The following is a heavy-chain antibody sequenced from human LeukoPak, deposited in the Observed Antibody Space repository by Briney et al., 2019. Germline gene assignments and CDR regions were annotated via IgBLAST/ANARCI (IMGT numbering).Heavy chain of an antibody. CDR1: GYSISSGYY. Sequence: PSETLSLTCTVSGYSISSGYYWGWIRQPPGKGLEWIGSIYHSGSTYYNPSLKSRVTISVDTSKNQFSLKLSSVTAADTAVYYCARDEQQQWFDPWGQGTLVTVSS. J-gene: IGHJ5*02. V-gene: IGHV4-38-2*02. CDR2: IYHSGST. D-gene: IGHD6-13*01. CDR3: ARDEQQQWFDP.